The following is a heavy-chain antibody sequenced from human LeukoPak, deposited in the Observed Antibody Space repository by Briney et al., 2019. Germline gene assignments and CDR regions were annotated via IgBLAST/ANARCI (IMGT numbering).Heavy chain of an antibody. CDR3: ARAGPRSNGSGSYYYGYYYYGMDV. CDR2: ISAYNGNT. J-gene: IGHJ6*02. V-gene: IGHV1-18*01. D-gene: IGHD3-10*01. Sequence: ASVKVSCKASGYTFTSYGISWVRQAPGQGLEWMGWISAYNGNTNYAQKLQGRVTMTTDTSTSTAYMELRSLRSDDTAVYYCARAGPRSNGSGSYYYGYYYYGMDVWGQGTTVTVSS. CDR1: GYTFTSYG.